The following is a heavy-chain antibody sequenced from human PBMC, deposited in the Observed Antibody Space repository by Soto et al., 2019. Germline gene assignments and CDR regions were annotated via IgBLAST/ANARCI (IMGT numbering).Heavy chain of an antibody. V-gene: IGHV3-74*01. J-gene: IGHJ6*03. D-gene: IGHD1-26*01. CDR2: INSDGSSR. Sequence: ELQLVESGGGLVQPGGSLRLSCVASGFTLSSYWMHWVRQAPGKGLVWVSRINSDGSSRTYADSVRGRLTISRDNAKNTLYLQMNSLRAEDTAVYYWARGDATLSAYYYSMDVWGKGTTVTVSS. CDR3: ARGDATLSAYYYSMDV. CDR1: GFTLSSYW.